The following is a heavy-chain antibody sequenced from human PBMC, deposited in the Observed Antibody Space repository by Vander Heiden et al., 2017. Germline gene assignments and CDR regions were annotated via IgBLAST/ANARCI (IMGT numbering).Heavy chain of an antibody. CDR2: ISSSSSYI. D-gene: IGHD5-12*01. Sequence: EVQLVESGGGLVKHGGSLRLSCAASGFTFSSYSMNWVRQAPGKGLDWVSSISSSSSYIYYADSVKGRFTISRDNAKNSLYLQMNSLRAEDTAVYYCARVGGWPGGALDIWGQGTMVTVSS. V-gene: IGHV3-21*01. J-gene: IGHJ3*02. CDR3: ARVGGWPGGALDI. CDR1: GFTFSSYS.